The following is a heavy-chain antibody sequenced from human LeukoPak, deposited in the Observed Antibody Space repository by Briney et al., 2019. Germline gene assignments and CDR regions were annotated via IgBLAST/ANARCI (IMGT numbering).Heavy chain of an antibody. J-gene: IGHJ1*01. Sequence: GASVKVSCKASGYTFTSYYMHWVRQAPGQGLEWMGIINPSGGSTSYAQKFQGRVTMTRDMSTSTVYMELSSPRSEDTAVYYCARVAAARPEAEYFQHWGQGTLVTVSS. D-gene: IGHD6-6*01. CDR3: ARVAAARPEAEYFQH. CDR2: INPSGGST. V-gene: IGHV1-46*01. CDR1: GYTFTSYY.